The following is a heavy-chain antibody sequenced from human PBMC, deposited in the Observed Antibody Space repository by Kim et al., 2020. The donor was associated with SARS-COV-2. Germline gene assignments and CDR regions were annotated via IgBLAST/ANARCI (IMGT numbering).Heavy chain of an antibody. J-gene: IGHJ6*02. Sequence: GGSLRLSCAASGFTFGNYGMHWVRQAPGKGLEWVAGISWDRGSKGYADSVKGRFTISRDNAKNSLYLQMNSLRAEDTALYYCAKDMDGILRYYGMDVWGQGTTVTVSS. V-gene: IGHV3-9*01. CDR1: GFTFGNYG. CDR2: ISWDRGSK. CDR3: AKDMDGILRYYGMDV. D-gene: IGHD1-1*01.